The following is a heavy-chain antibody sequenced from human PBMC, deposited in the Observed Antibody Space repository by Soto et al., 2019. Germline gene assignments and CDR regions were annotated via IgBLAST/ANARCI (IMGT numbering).Heavy chain of an antibody. J-gene: IGHJ4*02. Sequence: SGPTLVNPTQTLTLTCTFSGFSLSTSGVGVGWIRQPPGKALEWLALIYWDDDKRYSPSLKSRFTITKDTSKNQVVLTMTNMDPVDTATYYCAHSLSYYHDSSGYYWKYYFDYWGQGTLVTVSS. CDR1: GFSLSTSGVG. CDR2: IYWDDDK. D-gene: IGHD3-22*01. V-gene: IGHV2-5*02. CDR3: AHSLSYYHDSSGYYWKYYFDY.